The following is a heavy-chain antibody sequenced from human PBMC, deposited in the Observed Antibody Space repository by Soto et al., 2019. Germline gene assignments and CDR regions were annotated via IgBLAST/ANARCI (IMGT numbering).Heavy chain of an antibody. V-gene: IGHV1-2*04. J-gene: IGHJ6*02. CDR1: GYTFTGYY. CDR2: INPNSGGT. CDR3: ARAGRGVWSIAVAGGMDV. D-gene: IGHD6-19*01. Sequence: QVQLVQYGAEVKKPGASVKVSCKASGYTFTGYYMHWVRQAPGQGLEWMGWINPNSGGTNYAQKFQGWVTMTRDTSISTAYMELRRLRSDDTAVYYCARAGRGVWSIAVAGGMDVCGQGTTVTVSS.